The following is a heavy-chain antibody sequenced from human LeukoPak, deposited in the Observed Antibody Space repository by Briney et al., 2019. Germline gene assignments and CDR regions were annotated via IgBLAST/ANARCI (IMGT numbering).Heavy chain of an antibody. J-gene: IGHJ4*02. CDR3: ARDLVAAGKID. CDR1: GFIFSDYY. Sequence: GGSLRLSCAAAGFIFSDYYMSWVRQAPGKGLEWVSYISSSSSYTNYADSVKGRFTIYRDNAKNSLYLQMNSLRAEDSAVYYCARDLVAAGKIDWGQGTLVTVSS. V-gene: IGHV3-11*06. D-gene: IGHD6-13*01. CDR2: ISSSSSYT.